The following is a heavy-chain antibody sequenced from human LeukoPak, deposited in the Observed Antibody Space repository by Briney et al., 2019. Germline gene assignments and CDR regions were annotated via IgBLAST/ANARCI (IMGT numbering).Heavy chain of an antibody. D-gene: IGHD2-21*02. J-gene: IGHJ4*02. CDR3: TRGQSYCGADCYSD. CDR2: MYTGGGR. V-gene: IGHV3-66*01. Sequence: GGSLRLSCAASGFSVSNYYMSWVRQPPGKGLEWVSVMYTGGGRYYGDSVKGRFTISRDNSKNTVFLQMNSLRVEDTALYYCTRGQSYCGADCYSDWGQGTLVTVSS. CDR1: GFSVSNYY.